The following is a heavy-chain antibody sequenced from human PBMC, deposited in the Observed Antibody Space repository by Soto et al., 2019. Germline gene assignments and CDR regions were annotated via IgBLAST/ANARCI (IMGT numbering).Heavy chain of an antibody. D-gene: IGHD6-13*01. CDR1: GFTFSSYA. CDR3: AKAPKGNYYYGMDV. CDR2: ISGSGSNT. V-gene: IGHV3-23*01. Sequence: EVQLLESGGGLVQPGGSLRLSCAASGFTFSSYAMSWVRQAPGKGLEWVSCISGSGSNTYYPDSVKGRFTVSRDNSKKTLYLQMDSLRAEDTAIYYCAKAPKGNYYYGMDVWGQGTSVTVSS. J-gene: IGHJ6*02.